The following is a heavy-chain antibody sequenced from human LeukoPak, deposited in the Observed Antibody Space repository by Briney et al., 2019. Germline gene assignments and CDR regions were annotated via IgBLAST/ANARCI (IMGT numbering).Heavy chain of an antibody. CDR1: GGSFSGYY. J-gene: IGHJ5*02. CDR3: ARVPYYYDSSGYSRGIWFDP. V-gene: IGHV4-34*01. D-gene: IGHD3-22*01. CDR2: INHSGST. Sequence: SETLSLTCAVYGGSFSGYYWSWIRQPPGKGLEWIGEINHSGSTNYNPSLKSRVTISVDTSKNQFSLKLSSVTAANTAVYYCARVPYYYDSSGYSRGIWFDPWGQGTLVTVSS.